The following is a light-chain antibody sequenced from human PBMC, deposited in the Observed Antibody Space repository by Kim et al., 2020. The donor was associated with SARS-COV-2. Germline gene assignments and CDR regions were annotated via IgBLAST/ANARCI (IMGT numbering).Light chain of an antibody. J-gene: IGLJ2*01. CDR2: EDR. Sequence: VSAGETASLTWSGRKLGDKNVCWNKQKPGQSRLLVIYEDRKRPSGNPERFSGSNSGNTATLTVGGAQTMDEADYYCQAWDRSNVVFGGGTQLTVL. V-gene: IGLV3-1*01. CDR1: KLGDKN. CDR3: QAWDRSNVV.